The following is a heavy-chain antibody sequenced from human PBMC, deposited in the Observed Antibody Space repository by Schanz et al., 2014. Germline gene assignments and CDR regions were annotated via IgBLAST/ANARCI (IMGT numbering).Heavy chain of an antibody. V-gene: IGHV3-23*01. D-gene: IGHD6-13*01. J-gene: IGHJ4*02. CDR3: ARLDSSSWYPRY. CDR2: LTGSGTTT. CDR1: GFTFFGSFA. Sequence: EVQLLESGGGLVQPGGSLRLSCVASGFTFFGSFAMSWVRQAPGKGLEWVSALTGSGTTTYYADSVKGRFTISRDNGKKSMYLQMNSLRAEDTAVYYCARLDSSSWYPRYWGQGTLVTVSS.